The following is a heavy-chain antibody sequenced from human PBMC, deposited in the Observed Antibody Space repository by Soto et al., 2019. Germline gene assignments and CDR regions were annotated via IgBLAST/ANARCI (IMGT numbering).Heavy chain of an antibody. CDR1: GGSISSSSYY. D-gene: IGHD5-12*01. V-gene: IGHV4-39*07. J-gene: IGHJ6*04. Sequence: SETLSLTCTVSGGSISSSSYYWGWIRQPPGKGLEWIGSIYYSGSTYYNPSLKSRVTISVDTSKNQFSLKLSSVTAADTAVYYCARTSRDGYNPHYGMDVWGKGTTVTVYS. CDR3: ARTSRDGYNPHYGMDV. CDR2: IYYSGST.